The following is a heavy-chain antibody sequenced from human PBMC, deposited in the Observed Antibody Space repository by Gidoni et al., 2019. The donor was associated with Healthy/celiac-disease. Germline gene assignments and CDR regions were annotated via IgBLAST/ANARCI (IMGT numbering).Heavy chain of an antibody. V-gene: IGHV4-61*02. CDR1: GGSISSGSYY. Sequence: QVQLQESVPGLVKPSQTLSLTCTVSGGSISSGSYYWSWIRQPAGKGLEWIGRIYTSGSTNYNPSLKSRVTISVDTSKNQFSLKLSSVTAADTAVYYCARGPGYYDILTGYWFDPWGQGTLVTVSS. D-gene: IGHD3-9*01. CDR2: IYTSGST. CDR3: ARGPGYYDILTGYWFDP. J-gene: IGHJ5*02.